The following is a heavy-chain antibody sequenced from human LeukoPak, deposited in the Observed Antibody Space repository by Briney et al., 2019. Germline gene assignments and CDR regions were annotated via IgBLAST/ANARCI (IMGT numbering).Heavy chain of an antibody. CDR2: ISSSSSYI. J-gene: IGHJ4*02. D-gene: IGHD6-13*01. CDR1: GLIFDDYT. V-gene: IGHV3-21*01. Sequence: GGSLRLSCAASGLIFDDYTMHWVRQAPGKGLEWVSSISSSSSYIYYADSVKGRFTISRDNAKNSLYLQMNSLRAEDTAVYYCARVKNHRGIAVAGSDYWGQGTLVTVSS. CDR3: ARVKNHRGIAVAGSDY.